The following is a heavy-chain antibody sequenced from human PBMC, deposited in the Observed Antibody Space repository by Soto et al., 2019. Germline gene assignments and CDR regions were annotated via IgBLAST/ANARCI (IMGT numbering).Heavy chain of an antibody. V-gene: IGHV3-7*01. CDR3: VRDHDLYVRHFRN. Sequence: EVHLVESGGGLVQPGGSLRLSCAASGFIFSTSWMTWVRQAPGKGLEWVANIKDDGSEIYYVASVRGRFTISRDNARSTLYLQMNNLRAEVTAHYYCVRDHDLYVRHFRNWGQGTLVTVSS. D-gene: IGHD1-1*01. CDR2: IKDDGSEI. J-gene: IGHJ1*01. CDR1: GFIFSTSW.